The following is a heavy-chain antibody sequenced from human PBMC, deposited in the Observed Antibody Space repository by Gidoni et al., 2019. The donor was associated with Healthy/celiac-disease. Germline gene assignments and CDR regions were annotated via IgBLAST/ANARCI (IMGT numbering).Heavy chain of an antibody. V-gene: IGHV2-70*01. J-gene: IGHJ6*02. Sequence: QVTLRESGPALVKPTQTLTLTCTFSGFSLSTSGMCVSWIRQPPGKALEWLALIDWDDDKYYSTSLKTRLTISKDTSKNQVVLTMTNMDPVDTATYYCARGGGNFDVYGMDVWGQGTTVTVSS. CDR2: IDWDDDK. CDR3: ARGGGNFDVYGMDV. D-gene: IGHD2-21*02. CDR1: GFSLSTSGMC.